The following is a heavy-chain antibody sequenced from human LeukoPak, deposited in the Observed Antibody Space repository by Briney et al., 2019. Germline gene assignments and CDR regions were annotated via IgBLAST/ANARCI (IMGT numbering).Heavy chain of an antibody. V-gene: IGHV3-30*03. CDR2: ITYDGYYK. CDR1: GFTFTSYG. CDR3: ARDLSPVVRASPIGY. Sequence: GGSLRLSCAASGFTFTSYGMHWVRQAPGKGLEWVALITYDGYYKYYSDSVKGRFTISSDTSKNTLYLQMNSLRAEDTAVYYCARDLSPVVRASPIGYWGQENPLTVSS. J-gene: IGHJ4*02. D-gene: IGHD3-10*01.